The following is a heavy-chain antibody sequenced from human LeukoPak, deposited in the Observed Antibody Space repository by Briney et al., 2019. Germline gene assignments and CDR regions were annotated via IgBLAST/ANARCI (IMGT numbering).Heavy chain of an antibody. J-gene: IGHJ4*02. Sequence: SETLSLTCAVYGGSFSGYYWSWIRQPPGKGLEWIGEINHSGSTNYNPSLKSRVTISVDTSKNQFSLKLSSVTAADRAVYYCARGSTIFGGLDYWGQGTLVTVSS. CDR1: GGSFSGYY. CDR2: INHSGST. V-gene: IGHV4-34*01. D-gene: IGHD3-3*01. CDR3: ARGSTIFGGLDY.